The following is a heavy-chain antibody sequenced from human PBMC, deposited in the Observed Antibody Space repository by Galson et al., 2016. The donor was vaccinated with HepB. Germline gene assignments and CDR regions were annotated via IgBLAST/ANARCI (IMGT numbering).Heavy chain of an antibody. CDR1: GGSISSSHYY. J-gene: IGHJ4*02. D-gene: IGHD6-19*01. CDR2: VYYSGST. Sequence: TLSLTCTVSGGSISSSHYYCGWIRQPPGKGLEWIGNVYYSGSTYYNPSLKSRVTISVDTSKNQFSLKLTSVTAADTAMYYCARVMGQWLPYFWGQGTLVTVSS. CDR3: ARVMGQWLPYF. V-gene: IGHV4-39*01.